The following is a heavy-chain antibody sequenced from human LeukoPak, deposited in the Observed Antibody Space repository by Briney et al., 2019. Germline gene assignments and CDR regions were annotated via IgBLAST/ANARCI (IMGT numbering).Heavy chain of an antibody. CDR1: GYTFTSCS. CDR3: AKDRWRDGSSSFDN. D-gene: IGHD6-6*01. J-gene: IGHJ4*02. CDR2: ISTYNGNT. V-gene: IGHV1-18*01. Sequence: ASVKVSCKASGYTFTSCSINWVRQAPGQGLEWMGWISTYNGNTNYAQKLQGRVTMTTDTSTSTAHMELRSLRSDDTAVYYCAKDRWRDGSSSFDNWGQGTLVTVSS.